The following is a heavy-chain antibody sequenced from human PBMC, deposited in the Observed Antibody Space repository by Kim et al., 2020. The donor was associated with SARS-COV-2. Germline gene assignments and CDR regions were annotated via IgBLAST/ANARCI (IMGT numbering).Heavy chain of an antibody. Sequence: SETLSLTCAVSGGSISSSNWWSWVRQPPGKGLEWIGEIYHSGSTNYNPSLKSRVTISVDKSKNQFSLKLSSVTAADTAVYYCARDPITMVRGVTPYYGMDVWGQGTTVTVSS. CDR3: ARDPITMVRGVTPYYGMDV. CDR2: IYHSGST. V-gene: IGHV4-4*02. J-gene: IGHJ6*02. CDR1: GGSISSSNW. D-gene: IGHD3-10*01.